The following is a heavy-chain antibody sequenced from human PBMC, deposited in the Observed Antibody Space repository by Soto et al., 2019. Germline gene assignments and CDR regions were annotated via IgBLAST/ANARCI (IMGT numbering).Heavy chain of an antibody. CDR2: ISSSSSTI. Sequence: GGSLRLSCAACRFTFSSYSMNWVRQAPGKGLEWVSYISSSSSTIYYADSVKGRFTISRDNAKYSLYMQMSSLRDEDTAVYYCARDLSIDPEEDDTYYGMDVWGQGTTVTVSS. CDR1: RFTFSSYS. J-gene: IGHJ6*02. V-gene: IGHV3-48*02. D-gene: IGHD6-6*01. CDR3: ARDLSIDPEEDDTYYGMDV.